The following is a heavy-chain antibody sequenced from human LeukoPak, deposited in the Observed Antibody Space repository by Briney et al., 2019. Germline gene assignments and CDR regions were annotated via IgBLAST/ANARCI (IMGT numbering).Heavy chain of an antibody. V-gene: IGHV1-18*01. CDR2: ISAYNGNT. CDR3: ARRTRGYPDY. Sequence: ASVNVSRKASVYTFTSYGITWVRQAPGQGLEWMGWISAYNGNTNYAQKLQGRVTMTTDTSTSTAYMELRSLRSDDKGVYYCARRTRGYPDYWGQGTLVTVSS. D-gene: IGHD5-12*01. J-gene: IGHJ4*02. CDR1: VYTFTSYG.